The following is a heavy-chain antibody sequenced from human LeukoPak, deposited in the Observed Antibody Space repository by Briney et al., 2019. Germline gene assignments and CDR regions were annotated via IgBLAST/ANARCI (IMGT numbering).Heavy chain of an antibody. CDR2: ISGSGDTT. D-gene: IGHD2/OR15-2a*01. CDR1: GFTFNIYV. J-gene: IGHJ4*02. Sequence: GGSLRLSCAASGFTFNIYVLTWVRHAPGKGLEWVSSISGSGDTTYYADSVKGRFTISRDNSKNTLYLKMTNLRAEDTAVYYCAKARVISAFDYWGQGTLVTVSS. V-gene: IGHV3-23*01. CDR3: AKARVISAFDY.